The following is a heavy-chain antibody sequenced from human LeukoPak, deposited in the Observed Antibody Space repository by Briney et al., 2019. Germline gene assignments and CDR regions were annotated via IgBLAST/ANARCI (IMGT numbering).Heavy chain of an antibody. J-gene: IGHJ3*02. CDR1: EFTFSNYA. CDR3: AKRRDAFDI. V-gene: IGHV3-23*01. CDR2: ISGSGGTI. Sequence: PGGSLRLSCAASEFTFSNYAMNWVRQAPGKGLEWVAAISGSGGTIYYAESVKGRFTISRDNSKNTLYLQMNSLRAEDTAVYYCAKRRDAFDIWGQGTMVTVSS.